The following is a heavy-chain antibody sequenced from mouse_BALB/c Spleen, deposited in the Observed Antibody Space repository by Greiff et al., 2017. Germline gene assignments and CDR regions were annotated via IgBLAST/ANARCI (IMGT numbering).Heavy chain of an antibody. Sequence: DVKVVESGGGLVKPGGSRKLSCAASGFTFSSFGMHWVRQAPEKGLEWVAYISSGSSTIYYADTVKGRFTISRDNPKNTLFLQMTSLRSEDTAMYYCARSRSSSYLFAYWGQGTLVTVSA. CDR2: ISSGSSTI. CDR3: ARSRSSSYLFAY. J-gene: IGHJ3*01. V-gene: IGHV5-17*02. D-gene: IGHD1-1*01. CDR1: GFTFSSFG.